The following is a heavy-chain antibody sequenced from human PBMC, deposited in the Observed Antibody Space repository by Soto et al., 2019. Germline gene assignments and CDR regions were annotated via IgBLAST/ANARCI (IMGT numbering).Heavy chain of an antibody. CDR1: GFTFSSYG. D-gene: IGHD6-19*01. V-gene: IGHV3-30*18. CDR2: ISYDGSNK. Sequence: AGGSLRLSCAASGFTFSSYGMHWVRQAPGKGLEWVAVISYDGSNKYYADSVKGRFTISRDNSKNTLYLQMNSLRAEDTAVYYCAKDRHGQWLVPALCDYWGQGTLVTVSS. CDR3: AKDRHGQWLVPALCDY. J-gene: IGHJ4*02.